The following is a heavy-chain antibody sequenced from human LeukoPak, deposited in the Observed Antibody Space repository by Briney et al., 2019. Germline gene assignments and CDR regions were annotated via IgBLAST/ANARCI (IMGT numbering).Heavy chain of an antibody. V-gene: IGHV4-39*07. CDR3: ARNIGVVVVAATPGEDY. Sequence: SETLSLTFTVSGGSISSSSYYWGWIRQPPGKGLVGIGSIYYSGSTYYNPSLKSRVTISVDTSKKQFSLKLSSVTAADTAVYYCARNIGVVVVAATPGEDYWGQGTLVTVSS. CDR1: GGSISSSSYY. J-gene: IGHJ4*02. CDR2: IYYSGST. D-gene: IGHD2-15*01.